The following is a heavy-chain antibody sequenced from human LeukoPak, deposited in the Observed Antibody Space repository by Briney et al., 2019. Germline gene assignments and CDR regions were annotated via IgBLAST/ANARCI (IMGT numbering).Heavy chain of an antibody. Sequence: SETLSLTCAVYGRSFSGYYWTWIRQTSGKGLEWIGEINHSGITDYNPSLRSRVTISVDTSKNQFSLKLSSVTAADTAIYYCARAVIVVAAATQRNWFDPWGQGTLVTVSS. J-gene: IGHJ5*02. D-gene: IGHD2-15*01. CDR1: GRSFSGYY. CDR3: ARAVIVVAAATQRNWFDP. V-gene: IGHV4-34*01. CDR2: INHSGIT.